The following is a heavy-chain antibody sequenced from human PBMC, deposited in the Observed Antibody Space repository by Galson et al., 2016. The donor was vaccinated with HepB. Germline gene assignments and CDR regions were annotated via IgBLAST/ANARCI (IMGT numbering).Heavy chain of an antibody. D-gene: IGHD3-16*01. CDR3: ARGGGKHGPLNY. Sequence: SLRLSCAASRFTFSRYWMHWVRQAPGKGLVWVSRINSDGSSTSYADSVKGRFTISRDNAKNTLYLQMNSLRAEDTAVYYCARGGGKHGPLNYWGQGTLVTVSS. CDR2: INSDGSST. V-gene: IGHV3-74*01. J-gene: IGHJ4*02. CDR1: RFTFSRYW.